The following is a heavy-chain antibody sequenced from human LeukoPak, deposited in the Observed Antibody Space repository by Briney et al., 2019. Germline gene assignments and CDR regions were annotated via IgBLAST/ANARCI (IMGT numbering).Heavy chain of an antibody. CDR2: ISAYNGNT. D-gene: IGHD6-19*01. V-gene: IGHV1-18*01. CDR1: GGTFSSYA. Sequence: GSSVKVSCKASGGTFSSYAISWVRQAPGQGLEWMGWISAYNGNTNYAQKLQGRVTMTTDTSTSTAYMELRSLRSDDTAVYYCARDPNSIAVAGTPLEDFDYWGQGTLVTVSS. J-gene: IGHJ4*02. CDR3: ARDPNSIAVAGTPLEDFDY.